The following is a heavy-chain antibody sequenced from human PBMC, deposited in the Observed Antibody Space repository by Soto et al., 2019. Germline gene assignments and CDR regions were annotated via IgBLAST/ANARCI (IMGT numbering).Heavy chain of an antibody. CDR3: EGDDYYGSGSYWG. V-gene: IGHV1-69*02. CDR2: IIPILGIA. D-gene: IGHD3-10*01. CDR1: GGTFSSYT. Sequence: QVQLVQSGAEVKKTGSSVKVSCKASGGTFSSYTISWVRQAPGQGLEWKGRIIPILGIATNAQKIQGRDTITAEKSTSTAYMELSSLRSEDTAGYYCEGDDYYGSGSYWGWGQGTLVTVSS. J-gene: IGHJ4*02.